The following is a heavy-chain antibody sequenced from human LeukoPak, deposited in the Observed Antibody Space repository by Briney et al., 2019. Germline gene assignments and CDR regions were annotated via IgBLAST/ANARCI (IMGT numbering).Heavy chain of an antibody. CDR1: GGTFSSYA. Sequence: SVKVSCKASGGTFSSYAISWVPQAPGQGLEWMGRIIPILGIANYAQKFQGRVTITSDKSTSTAYMELSSLRSEDTAVYYCARTPGGNSRAWFDPWGQGTLVTVSS. CDR3: ARTPGGNSRAWFDP. V-gene: IGHV1-69*04. J-gene: IGHJ5*02. D-gene: IGHD4-23*01. CDR2: IIPILGIA.